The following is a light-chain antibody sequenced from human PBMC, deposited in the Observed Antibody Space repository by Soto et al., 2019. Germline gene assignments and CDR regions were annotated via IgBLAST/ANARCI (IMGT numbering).Light chain of an antibody. J-gene: IGLJ2*01. CDR2: YDS. CDR3: PVWDSNSDHSV. V-gene: IGLV3-21*01. Sequence: SYELTQPPSVSVAPGETARITCGGNNIGRKSVHCYHQKPGQAPVLVIYYDSDRPSEIPERYCGSNSGNTATLTITRVEAGDEADYYWPVWDSNSDHSVFGGGTKLTVL. CDR1: NIGRKS.